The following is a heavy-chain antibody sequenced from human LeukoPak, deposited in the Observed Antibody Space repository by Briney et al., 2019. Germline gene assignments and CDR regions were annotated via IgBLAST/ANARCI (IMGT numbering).Heavy chain of an antibody. J-gene: IGHJ4*02. Sequence: GESLKISCKVSGYSFTSYWIGWVRQMPGKGLEWMGIIYPGDSNTRYSPSFQGQVTISADRSINTAYLQWSSLKASDTAMYYCASLGYSSSWYYFDYWGQGTLVTVSS. CDR1: GYSFTSYW. CDR2: IYPGDSNT. D-gene: IGHD6-13*01. V-gene: IGHV5-51*01. CDR3: ASLGYSSSWYYFDY.